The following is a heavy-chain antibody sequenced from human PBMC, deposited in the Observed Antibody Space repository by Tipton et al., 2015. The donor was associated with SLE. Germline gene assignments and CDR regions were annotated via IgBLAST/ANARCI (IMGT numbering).Heavy chain of an antibody. CDR1: GGSISRSNYY. V-gene: IGHV4-39*07. J-gene: IGHJ6*03. D-gene: IGHD5-18*01. Sequence: TLSLTCTVSGGSISRSNYYWGWIRQPPGKGLQWIGSIHSSGSTYCNPSLKSRVTISVHTSKNQFSLNLSSVTAADTAVYYCARSYSYGHYYYYYYMDVWGKGTTVTVSS. CDR3: ARSYSYGHYYYYYYMDV. CDR2: IHSSGST.